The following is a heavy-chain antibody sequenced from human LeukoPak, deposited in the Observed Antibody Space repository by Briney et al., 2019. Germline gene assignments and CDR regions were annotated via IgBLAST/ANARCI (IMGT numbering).Heavy chain of an antibody. CDR2: IYGGGST. J-gene: IGHJ4*02. Sequence: GGSLRLSCAVSGFSVSSSYVAWVRQAPGEGLIWISVIYGGGSTYYADSVRGRFTISRDDSKNALFLQMHSLGVEDTAVYYCARLFPASRHYFDYWGQGALVTVSS. CDR3: ARLFPASRHYFDY. CDR1: GFSVSSSY. D-gene: IGHD6-6*01. V-gene: IGHV3-53*01.